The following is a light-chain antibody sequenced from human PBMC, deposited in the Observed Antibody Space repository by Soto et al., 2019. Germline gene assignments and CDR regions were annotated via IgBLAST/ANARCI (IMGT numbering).Light chain of an antibody. CDR2: GAS. V-gene: IGKV3-20*01. J-gene: IGKJ3*01. Sequence: EIVLTQSPGTLSLSPGERATLSCRASQSVSSSYLAWYQQKPGLAPRLLIYGASSRATGIPDRFSGSGSGTDFSLTISRLEPEDFAVYYCQQYGSSPPITFGPGTKVDIK. CDR1: QSVSSSY. CDR3: QQYGSSPPIT.